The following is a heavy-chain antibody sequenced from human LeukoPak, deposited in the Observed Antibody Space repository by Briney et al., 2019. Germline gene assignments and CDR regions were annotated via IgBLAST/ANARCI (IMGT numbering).Heavy chain of an antibody. Sequence: SQTLSLTCTVSGDSISRGGYYWSWVRQHPGEGLEWFGYIYYSGSTYYNPSLKSRVTISVDTSKTQFSLKLSSVTAADTAVYYCARAVEGRVDYWGQGTLVTVSS. CDR1: GDSISRGGYY. J-gene: IGHJ4*02. CDR2: IYYSGST. V-gene: IGHV4-31*03. CDR3: ARAVEGRVDY. D-gene: IGHD4-23*01.